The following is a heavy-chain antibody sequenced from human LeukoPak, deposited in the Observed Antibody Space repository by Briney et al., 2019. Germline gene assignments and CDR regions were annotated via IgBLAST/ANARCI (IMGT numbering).Heavy chain of an antibody. J-gene: IGHJ4*02. CDR2: ISGSGGST. D-gene: IGHD1-26*01. CDR1: GYSISSGYY. V-gene: IGHV3-23*01. CDR3: AKVRYSGSYGALKY. Sequence: ETLSLTCTVSGYSISSGYYWGWLRQPPGKGLEWVSAISGSGGSTYYADSVKGRFTISRDNSKNTLYLQMNSLRAEDTAVYYCAKVRYSGSYGALKYWGQGTLVTVSS.